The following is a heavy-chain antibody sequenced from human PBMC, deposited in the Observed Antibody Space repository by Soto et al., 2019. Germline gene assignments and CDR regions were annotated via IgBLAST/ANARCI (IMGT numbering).Heavy chain of an antibody. CDR3: ARGGGATAPYGMDV. D-gene: IGHD1-26*01. Sequence: ASLKVSCKASGYTFTGYYMHWVRQAPGQGLEWMGWINPNSGGTNYAQKFQGRVTMTRDTSISTAYMELSRLRSDDTAVYYCARGGGATAPYGMDVWGQGTTVTVSS. V-gene: IGHV1-2*02. CDR2: INPNSGGT. CDR1: GYTFTGYY. J-gene: IGHJ6*02.